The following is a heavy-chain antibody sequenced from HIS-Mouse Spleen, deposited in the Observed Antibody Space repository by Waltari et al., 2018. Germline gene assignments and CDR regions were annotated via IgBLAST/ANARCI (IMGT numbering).Heavy chain of an antibody. V-gene: IGHV1-18*01. D-gene: IGHD3-3*01. J-gene: IGHJ5*02. Sequence: QVQLVQSGAEVKKPGASVKVSCKASGYTFTSYGISWVRQAPGQGLEWMGWISDYTDNTNYEQKLQGRDTMTTDTSTSTAYMGLRSLRSDDTAVYYCARSESRCLEWLDWFDPWGQGTLVTVSS. CDR1: GYTFTSYG. CDR2: ISDYTDNT. CDR3: ARSESRCLEWLDWFDP.